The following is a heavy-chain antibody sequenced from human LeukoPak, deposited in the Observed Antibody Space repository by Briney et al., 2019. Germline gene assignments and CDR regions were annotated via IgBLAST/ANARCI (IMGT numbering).Heavy chain of an antibody. CDR1: GGSISSGDYY. D-gene: IGHD2-2*01. Sequence: PSETLSLTCTVSGGSISSGDYYWSWIRQPPGKGLEWIGYIYYSGSTYYNPSLKSRVTISVDTSKNQFSLKLSSVTAADTAVYCCAREGTGYCSSTSYCYWFDPWGQGTLVTVSS. CDR2: IYYSGST. CDR3: AREGTGYCSSTSYCYWFDP. V-gene: IGHV4-30-4*08. J-gene: IGHJ5*02.